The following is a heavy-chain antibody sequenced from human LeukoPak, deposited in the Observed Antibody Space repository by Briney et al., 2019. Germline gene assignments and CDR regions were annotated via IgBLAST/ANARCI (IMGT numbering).Heavy chain of an antibody. J-gene: IGHJ4*02. Sequence: GGSLRLSCVASGFAFGSYGMHWVRQAPGKGLEWVAFISYDGSKKYYADSLKGRFSISRDNSKSTLDLQMNSLRPEDTALYYCAKLGYDSSGSPRLVDYWGQGTLVTVSS. CDR1: GFAFGSYG. CDR2: ISYDGSKK. CDR3: AKLGYDSSGSPRLVDY. D-gene: IGHD3-22*01. V-gene: IGHV3-30*18.